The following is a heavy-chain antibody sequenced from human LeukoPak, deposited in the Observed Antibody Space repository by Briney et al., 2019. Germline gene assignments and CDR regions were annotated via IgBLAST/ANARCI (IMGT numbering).Heavy chain of an antibody. CDR3: ARELMTAAGMDWFDP. CDR2: INHSGST. V-gene: IGHV4-34*01. CDR1: GGSFSGYY. D-gene: IGHD6-13*01. J-gene: IGHJ5*02. Sequence: SETLSLTCAVYGGSFSGYYWSWIRQPPGKGLEWIGEINHSGSTNYNPSLKSRVTISVDTSKNQFSLKLSSVTAADTAVYYCARELMTAAGMDWFDPWGQGTLVTVSS.